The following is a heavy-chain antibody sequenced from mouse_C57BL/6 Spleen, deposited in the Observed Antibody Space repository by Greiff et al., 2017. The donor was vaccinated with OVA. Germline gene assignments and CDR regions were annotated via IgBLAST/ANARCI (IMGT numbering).Heavy chain of an antibody. CDR3: AESHYYGSGGFAY. D-gene: IGHD1-1*01. J-gene: IGHJ3*01. CDR2: IDPEGGAT. Sequence: VQLQQSGAELVKPGASVKLSCTASGFNIKDYYMHWVQQRTEQGLEWIGRIDPEGGATKYAPKFQGKATITADTSSNTAYLQLSSLTSEDTAVDSGAESHYYGSGGFAYWGQGTLVTVSA. V-gene: IGHV14-2*01. CDR1: GFNIKDYY.